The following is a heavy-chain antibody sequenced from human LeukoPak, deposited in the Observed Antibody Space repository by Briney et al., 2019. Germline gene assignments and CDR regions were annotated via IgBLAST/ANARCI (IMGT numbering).Heavy chain of an antibody. CDR2: IYYSGST. D-gene: IGHD4/OR15-4a*01. CDR1: GGSISSYY. CDR3: ATQVRPRAPIDY. J-gene: IGHJ4*02. V-gene: IGHV4-59*08. Sequence: SETLSLTCTVSGGSISSYYWSWIRQPPGKGLEWIGYIYYSGSTNYNPSLKSRVTISVDTSKNQFSLKLSSATAADTAVYYCATQVRPRAPIDYWGQGTLVTVSS.